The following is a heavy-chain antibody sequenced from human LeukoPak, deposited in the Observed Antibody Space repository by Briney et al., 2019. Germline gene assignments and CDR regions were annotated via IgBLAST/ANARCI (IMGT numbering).Heavy chain of an antibody. Sequence: PGGSLRLSCEASGFTFSTYGMSRVRQAPGKGLEWVSAISGSGGSTYYADSVKGRVTISRDNSKNTLYLQVNSLRVEDTAVYYCAKDRLGAMMYFDFWGQGTLVTVSS. CDR3: AKDRLGAMMYFDF. D-gene: IGHD1-26*01. CDR1: GFTFSTYG. CDR2: ISGSGGST. J-gene: IGHJ4*02. V-gene: IGHV3-23*01.